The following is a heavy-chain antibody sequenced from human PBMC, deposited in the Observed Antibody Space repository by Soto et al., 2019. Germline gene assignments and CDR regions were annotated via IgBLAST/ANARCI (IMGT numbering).Heavy chain of an antibody. J-gene: IGHJ4*02. V-gene: IGHV3-15*01. CDR2: IKSKTDGGTT. CDR3: TTDSRGLGSSDFDY. CDR1: GFTFSNAW. Sequence: GGSLRLSCAASGFTFSNAWMSWVRQAPGKGLEWVGRIKSKTDGGTTDYAAPVKGRFTISRDDSKNTLYLQMNSLKTEDTAVYYCTTDSRGLGSSDFDYWGQGTLVTVSS. D-gene: IGHD1-26*01.